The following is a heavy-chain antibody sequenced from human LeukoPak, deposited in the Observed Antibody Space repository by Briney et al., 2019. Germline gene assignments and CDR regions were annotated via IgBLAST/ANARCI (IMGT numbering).Heavy chain of an antibody. CDR1: GGSFSGYY. V-gene: IGHV4-34*01. J-gene: IGHJ4*02. CDR3: ARHMLGGKRSFES. CDR2: INDSGST. D-gene: IGHD4-23*01. Sequence: PSETLSLTCGVYGGSFSGYYWSWIRQPPGKGLEWIGEINDSGSTNYNPSLKSRATISADTSKNQFSLNLSSVTAADTAVYYCARHMLGGKRSFESWGQGTLVTVSS.